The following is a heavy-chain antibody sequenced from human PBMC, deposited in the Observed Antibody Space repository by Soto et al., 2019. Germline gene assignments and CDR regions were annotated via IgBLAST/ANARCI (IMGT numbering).Heavy chain of an antibody. J-gene: IGHJ4*02. Sequence: QVQLVESGGGVGQPGRSLRLSCAASGFTFSSYAMHWVRQAPGKGLEWVAVISYDGSNKYYADSVKGRFTISRDNSKNTQHLQMNSQRAEDTAVYYCARRDSSGWLVFEDDYWGQGTLVTVSS. CDR2: ISYDGSNK. CDR3: ARRDSSGWLVFEDDY. CDR1: GFTFSSYA. D-gene: IGHD6-19*01. V-gene: IGHV3-30-3*01.